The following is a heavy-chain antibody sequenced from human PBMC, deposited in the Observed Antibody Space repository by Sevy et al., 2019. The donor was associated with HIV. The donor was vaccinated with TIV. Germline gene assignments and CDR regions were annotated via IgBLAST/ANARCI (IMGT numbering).Heavy chain of an antibody. Sequence: ASVKVSCKASGYTFTTYAITWVRQAPGEGLEWMGWISVNNGNRNYAQKVQDRVTMTTDTSTNTAYMELRSHRSIETAMYYCARVVMSSSWPCFDYWGQGTLVTVSS. D-gene: IGHD6-13*01. CDR1: GYTFTTYA. CDR2: ISVNNGNR. CDR3: ARVVMSSSWPCFDY. J-gene: IGHJ4*02. V-gene: IGHV1-18*01.